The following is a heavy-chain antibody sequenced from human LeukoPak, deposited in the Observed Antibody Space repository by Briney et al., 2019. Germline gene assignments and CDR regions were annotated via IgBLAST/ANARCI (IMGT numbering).Heavy chain of an antibody. J-gene: IGHJ5*02. D-gene: IGHD6-25*01. V-gene: IGHV4-4*09. CDR2: IYTSGST. CDR1: GGSISSYY. Sequence: PSETLSLTCTVSGGSISSYYWSWTRQPPGKGLEWIGYIYTSGSTNYNPSLKSRVTISVDTSKNQFSLKLSSVTAADTAVYYCARQRTRIAAAAGTGWFDPWGQGTLVTVSS. CDR3: ARQRTRIAAAAGTGWFDP.